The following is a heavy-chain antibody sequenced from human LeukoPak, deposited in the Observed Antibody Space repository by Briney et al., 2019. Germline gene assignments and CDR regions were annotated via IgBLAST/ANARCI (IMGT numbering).Heavy chain of an antibody. V-gene: IGHV4-59*12. CDR3: ARYRYYYYGMDV. Sequence: SETLSLTCTVSGGSISGYYWSWIRQPPGKGLEWIGYIYYSGSTNYNPSLKSRVTISVDTSKNQFSLKLSSVTAADTAVYYCARYRYYYYGMDVWGQGTTVTVSS. CDR1: GGSISGYY. CDR2: IYYSGST. J-gene: IGHJ6*02. D-gene: IGHD1-26*01.